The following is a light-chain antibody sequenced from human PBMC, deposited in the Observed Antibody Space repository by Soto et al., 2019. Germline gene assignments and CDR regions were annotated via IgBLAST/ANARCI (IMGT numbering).Light chain of an antibody. CDR2: GTS. V-gene: IGKV3-20*01. CDR3: QQYVGSSYT. J-gene: IGKJ2*01. Sequence: EIVLTQSPGTLSLSPGERATLSCRASQRVGSYLARHQQKPGQAPRLVIVGTSRSATGIPDRFSGSGSGTDFTLTISRLEPEDFAVYDCQQYVGSSYTFRQGTKLEIK. CDR1: QRVGSY.